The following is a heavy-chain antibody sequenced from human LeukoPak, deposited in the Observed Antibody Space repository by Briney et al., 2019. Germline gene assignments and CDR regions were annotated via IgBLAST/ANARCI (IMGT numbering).Heavy chain of an antibody. D-gene: IGHD3-9*01. Sequence: GGSLRLSCAASGFTFSSYEMNWVRQAPGKGLEWVSYISSSGGTIYYADSVKGRFTISRDNAKNSLYLQMNSLRAEDTAVYYCARNQYYDILTGYYPSGFDYWGQGTLVTVSS. CDR2: ISSSGGTI. V-gene: IGHV3-48*03. CDR1: GFTFSSYE. CDR3: ARNQYYDILTGYYPSGFDY. J-gene: IGHJ4*02.